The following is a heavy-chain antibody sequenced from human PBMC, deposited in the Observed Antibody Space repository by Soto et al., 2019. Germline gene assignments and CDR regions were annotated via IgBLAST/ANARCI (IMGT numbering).Heavy chain of an antibody. CDR3: ARGRSNYYYYYMAV. Sequence: QVQLVESGGGVVQPGRSLRLSCAASGFTFSSYGMHWVRQAPGKGLEWVAVIWYDGSNKYYADSVKGRFTISRDNSKNTLYRQINTLRAEDRAVYYWARGRSNYYYYYMAVWGKGTTVTVPS. V-gene: IGHV3-33*01. J-gene: IGHJ6*03. CDR2: IWYDGSNK. CDR1: GFTFSSYG.